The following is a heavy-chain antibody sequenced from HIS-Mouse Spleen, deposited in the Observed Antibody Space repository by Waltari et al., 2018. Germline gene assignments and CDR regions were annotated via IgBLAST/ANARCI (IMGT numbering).Heavy chain of an antibody. CDR3: AREIPYSSSWYDWYFDL. V-gene: IGHV4-39*07. D-gene: IGHD6-13*01. Sequence: QLQLQESGPGLVTPSETLSLTCTVSGGSISSSRYYWGWFRQPPGKGLEWIGSIYYSGSTYYNPSLKSRVTISVDTSKNQFSLKLSSVTAADTAVYYCAREIPYSSSWYDWYFDLWGRGTLVTVSS. J-gene: IGHJ2*01. CDR2: IYYSGST. CDR1: GGSISSSRYY.